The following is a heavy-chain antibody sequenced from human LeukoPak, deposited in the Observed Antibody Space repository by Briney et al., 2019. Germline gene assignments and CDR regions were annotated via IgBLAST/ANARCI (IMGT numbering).Heavy chain of an antibody. Sequence: ASVKVSCKASGYTFTSYGISWVRQAPGQGLEWMGRISAYNGNTNYAHKLQGRVTMTTDTSTSTAYMELRSLRSDDTAVYYCARDNPATAIPEYYYYGMDVWGQGTTVTVSS. J-gene: IGHJ6*02. CDR2: ISAYNGNT. CDR3: ARDNPATAIPEYYYYGMDV. CDR1: GYTFTSYG. D-gene: IGHD2-2*02. V-gene: IGHV1-18*01.